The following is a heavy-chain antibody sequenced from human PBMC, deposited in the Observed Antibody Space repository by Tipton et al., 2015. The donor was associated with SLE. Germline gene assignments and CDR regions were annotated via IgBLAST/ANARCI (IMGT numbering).Heavy chain of an antibody. CDR1: GDSFSGFY. Sequence: TLSLICAVYGDSFSGFYWSWIRQPPGKGLEWIGEIEHTGNTNYSPSLKSRLTISVDASKNQFFLKPTSVTAADTATYYCARGYYDFYSGYSAPKFWGQGTLVTVSS. CDR2: IEHTGNT. D-gene: IGHD3-3*01. CDR3: ARGYYDFYSGYSAPKF. J-gene: IGHJ4*02. V-gene: IGHV4-34*01.